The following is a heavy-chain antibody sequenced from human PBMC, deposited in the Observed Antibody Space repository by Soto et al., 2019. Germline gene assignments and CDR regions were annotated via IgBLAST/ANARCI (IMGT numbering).Heavy chain of an antibody. CDR1: GLTFVGFW. CDR2: IKQDGSEK. V-gene: IGHV3-7*05. J-gene: IGHJ6*02. Sequence: GGSLRLPCAALGLTFVGFWWSWVRQAPGKGLEWVANIKQDGSEKYYVDSVKGRFTISGDNAKNSLYLQMNSLRAEDTAVYYCARYGGYYGSGSYYPHYYYYGMDVRGQGTTVTVSS. D-gene: IGHD3-10*01. CDR3: ARYGGYYGSGSYYPHYYYYGMDV.